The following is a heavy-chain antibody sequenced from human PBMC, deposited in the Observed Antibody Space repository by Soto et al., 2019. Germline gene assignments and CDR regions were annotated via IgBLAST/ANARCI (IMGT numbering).Heavy chain of an antibody. CDR1: GGTFSSYA. D-gene: IGHD2-15*01. CDR3: ARARVLGDCSGGSCDTVLGYGDYYFDS. CDR2: IIPIFGTA. V-gene: IGHV1-69*01. Sequence: QVQLVQSGAEVKKPGSSVKVSCKASGGTFSSYAISWVRQAPGQGLEWMGGIIPIFGTANYAQKFQGRVTITDDQSTSTAYMELSSLRSEGTAVSYGARARVLGDCSGGSCDTVLGYGDYYFDSWGQGTLVTVSS. J-gene: IGHJ4*02.